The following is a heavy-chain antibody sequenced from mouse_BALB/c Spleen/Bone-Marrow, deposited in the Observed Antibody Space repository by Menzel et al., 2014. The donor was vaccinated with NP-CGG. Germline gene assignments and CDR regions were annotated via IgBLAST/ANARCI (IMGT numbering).Heavy chain of an antibody. D-gene: IGHD3-3*01. Sequence: QVQLQQPGAELVRPGVSVKISCKGSGYTFTDYAMHWVKQSHAKSLEWIGVISPYYVDGGYNQKFKGKATMTIDKSSSTAYMELARLTSEDSAIYYCARGGSWGLYYYAMDCWGQGTSVTVSS. CDR2: ISPYYVDG. J-gene: IGHJ4*01. V-gene: IGHV1S137*01. CDR1: GYTFTDYA. CDR3: ARGGSWGLYYYAMDC.